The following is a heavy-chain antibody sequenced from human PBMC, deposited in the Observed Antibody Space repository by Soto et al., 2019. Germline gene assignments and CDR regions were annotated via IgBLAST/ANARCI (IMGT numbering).Heavy chain of an antibody. J-gene: IGHJ4*02. Sequence: GGSLRLSCAASGFTFSSYWMSWVRQAPGKGLEWVANIKQDGSEKYYVDSVKGRFTISRDNAKNSLYLQMNSLRAEDTAVYYCARGLTATNGVTYYFDYWGQGTLVTVSS. V-gene: IGHV3-7*01. CDR1: GFTFSSYW. D-gene: IGHD4-17*01. CDR3: ARGLTATNGVTYYFDY. CDR2: IKQDGSEK.